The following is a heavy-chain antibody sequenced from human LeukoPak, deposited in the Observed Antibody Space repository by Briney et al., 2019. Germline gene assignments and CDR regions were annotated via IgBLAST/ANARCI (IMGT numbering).Heavy chain of an antibody. CDR3: ASDLIAVADH. V-gene: IGHV3-74*01. D-gene: IGHD6-19*01. CDR1: GFTFSSYW. Sequence: GGSLRLSCAASGFTFSSYWMHWVRQAPGKGLVWVSRINSGGISTTYADSVKGRFTISRDNAKNTLYLQMNSLRAEDTAGYYCASDLIAVADHWGQGTLVTVSS. J-gene: IGHJ4*02. CDR2: INSGGIST.